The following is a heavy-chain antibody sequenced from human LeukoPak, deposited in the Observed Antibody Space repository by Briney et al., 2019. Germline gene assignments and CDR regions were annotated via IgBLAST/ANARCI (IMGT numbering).Heavy chain of an antibody. CDR1: GGSISSSSYY. Sequence: SETLSLTCTVSGGSISSSSYYWGWIRQPPGKGLEWIGSIYYSGSTYYNPSLKSRVTISVDTSKSQFSLKLSSVTAADTAVYYCARAPVSVGAYYFDYWGQGTLVTVSS. J-gene: IGHJ4*02. D-gene: IGHD1-26*01. V-gene: IGHV4-39*01. CDR2: IYYSGST. CDR3: ARAPVSVGAYYFDY.